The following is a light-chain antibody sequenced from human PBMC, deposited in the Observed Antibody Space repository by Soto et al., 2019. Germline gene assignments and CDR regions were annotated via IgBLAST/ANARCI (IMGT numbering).Light chain of an antibody. CDR1: SSDGDS. J-gene: IGLJ2*01. V-gene: IGLV2-14*01. Sequence: QSVLTQPASVSGSPGQSSTISCSGTSSDGDSVSWYQQHPGKAPKLIIYEVTNRPSGVSNRFSGSKSDYTASLTISGLQAEDEADYYCSPYTAASTLDVVFGGGTKVTVL. CDR2: EVT. CDR3: SPYTAASTLDVV.